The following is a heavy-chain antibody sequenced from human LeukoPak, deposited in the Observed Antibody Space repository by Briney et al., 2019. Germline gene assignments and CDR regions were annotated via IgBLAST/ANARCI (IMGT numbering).Heavy chain of an antibody. V-gene: IGHV4-34*01. CDR3: ARLFLVRVYPVNYYYYMDV. J-gene: IGHJ6*03. CDR1: GGSFSGYY. Sequence: SETLSLTCAVYGGSFSGYYWSWIRQPPGKGLEWIGEINHSGSTNYNPSLKSRVTISVDTSKNQFSLKLSSVTAADTAVYYCARLFLVRVYPVNYYYYMDVWGKGTTVTISS. CDR2: INHSGST. D-gene: IGHD3-10*01.